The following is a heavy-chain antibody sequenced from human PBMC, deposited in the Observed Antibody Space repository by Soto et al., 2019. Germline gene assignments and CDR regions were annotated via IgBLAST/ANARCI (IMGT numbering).Heavy chain of an antibody. Sequence: QLQLQESGPGLVKPSETLSLTCTVSHRPSSSSSYYWGWIRQPPGKGLAWIGSIYYSGNTYYNPSLKSPVTISVDTSTNQFSLKLSFVTAADTAVYSCEYGSGSYYSPKWFDPWGQGTLVTVSS. D-gene: IGHD3-10*01. CDR2: IYYSGNT. V-gene: IGHV4-39*01. J-gene: IGHJ5*02. CDR1: HRPSSSSSYY. CDR3: EYGSGSYYSPKWFDP.